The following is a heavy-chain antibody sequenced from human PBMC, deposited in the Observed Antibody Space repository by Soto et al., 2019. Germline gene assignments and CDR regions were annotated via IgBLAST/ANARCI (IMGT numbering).Heavy chain of an antibody. D-gene: IGHD6-13*01. CDR2: IYHSGST. CDR1: GGSISSSNW. J-gene: IGHJ4*02. Sequence: QVQLQESGPGLVKPSGTLSLTCAVSGGSISSSNWWSWVRQPPGKGLEWIGEIYHSGSTNYNPSRTNRVTISVDKSKNQFALKLSSVTAADTAVYYCARIAAAGTNFDSWGQGTLVTVSS. V-gene: IGHV4-4*02. CDR3: ARIAAAGTNFDS.